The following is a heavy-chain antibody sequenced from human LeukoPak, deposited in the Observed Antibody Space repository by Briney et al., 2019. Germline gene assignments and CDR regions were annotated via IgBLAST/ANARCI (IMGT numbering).Heavy chain of an antibody. Sequence: ASVKVSCKASGYTFTSYGISWVRQAPGQGLEWMGLISAYNGNTNYAQKLQGRVTMTTDTSTSTAYMELRSLRSDDTAVYYCAREKGSYWEYYFDYWGQGTLVTVSS. CDR2: ISAYNGNT. D-gene: IGHD3-10*01. J-gene: IGHJ4*02. CDR1: GYTFTSYG. CDR3: AREKGSYWEYYFDY. V-gene: IGHV1-18*01.